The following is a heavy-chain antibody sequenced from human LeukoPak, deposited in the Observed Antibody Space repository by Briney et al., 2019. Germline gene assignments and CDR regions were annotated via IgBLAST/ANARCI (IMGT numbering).Heavy chain of an antibody. Sequence: SETPSLTCAVSGGSTRGYYWSFIPHRPEGRHEWIWYIFYSVGATYTNYNPSLKSRVTISADTSKNQCSLKLSSVTAADTAMYYCARVQESQIDYYFDYWGQGTLVTVSS. CDR3: ARVQESQIDYYFDY. CDR2: IFYSVGATYT. D-gene: IGHD3-9*01. V-gene: IGHV4-59*01. J-gene: IGHJ4*02. CDR1: GGSTRGYY.